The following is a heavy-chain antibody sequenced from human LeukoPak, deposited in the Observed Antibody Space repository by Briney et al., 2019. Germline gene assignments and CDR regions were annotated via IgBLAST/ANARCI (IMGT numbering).Heavy chain of an antibody. D-gene: IGHD1-26*01. CDR3: ARDRSGTWELRTWISNWFDP. J-gene: IGHJ5*02. V-gene: IGHV1-69*05. CDR1: GGTFSSYA. CDR2: IIPIFGTA. Sequence: SVKVSCKASGGTFSSYAISWVRQAPGQGLEWMGGIIPIFGTANYAQKFQGRVTITTDESTSTAYMELSSLRSEDTAVYYCARDRSGTWELRTWISNWFDPWGQGTLVTVSS.